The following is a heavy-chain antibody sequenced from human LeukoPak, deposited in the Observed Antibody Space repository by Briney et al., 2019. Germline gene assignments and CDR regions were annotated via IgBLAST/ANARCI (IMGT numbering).Heavy chain of an antibody. J-gene: IGHJ4*02. CDR2: LYVSGST. Sequence: SETLSLTCTVSGGSISGYYWSWIRQPAGKGLEWIGRLYVSGSTDYNPSLKSRVTISVDTSKNQFSLKLSSVTAADTAVYYCARVGPGVWFDYWGQGTLVTVSS. CDR1: GGSISGYY. CDR3: ARVGPGVWFDY. D-gene: IGHD3-16*01. V-gene: IGHV4-4*07.